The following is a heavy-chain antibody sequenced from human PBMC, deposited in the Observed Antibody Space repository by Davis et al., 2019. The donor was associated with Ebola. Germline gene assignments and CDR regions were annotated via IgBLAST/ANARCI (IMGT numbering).Heavy chain of an antibody. J-gene: IGHJ5*02. CDR3: ARDLNYYGSGSYYDRGWFDP. D-gene: IGHD3-10*01. V-gene: IGHV1-3*01. CDR2: INAGNGNT. CDR1: GYTFTSYA. Sequence: ASVKVSCKASGYTFTSYAMHWVRQAPGQRLEWMGWINAGNGNTKYSQKFQGRVTITRDTSASTAYMELSSLRSEDTAVYYCARDLNYYGSGSYYDRGWFDPWGQGTLVTVSS.